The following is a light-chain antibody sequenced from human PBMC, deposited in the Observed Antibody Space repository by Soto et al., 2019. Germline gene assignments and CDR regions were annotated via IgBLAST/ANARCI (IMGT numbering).Light chain of an antibody. CDR3: QQCDDFIT. CDR2: EAS. Sequence: DVQMTQSPSSLSASVGDRVTITCQASQDIKNYLNWYQQKPGKAPKLLIYEASNLETGVASRFSGSGAGRSFTFAVSSLQPEESATYYCQQCDDFITFGGGTRIEIK. V-gene: IGKV1-33*01. CDR1: QDIKNY. J-gene: IGKJ4*01.